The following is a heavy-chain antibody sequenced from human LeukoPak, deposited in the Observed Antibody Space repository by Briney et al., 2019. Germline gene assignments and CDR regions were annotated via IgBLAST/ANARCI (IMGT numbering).Heavy chain of an antibody. V-gene: IGHV4-59*01. J-gene: IGHJ4*02. Sequence: SETLSLTCTVFGGSISSYYWSWIRQPPGKGLEWIGYIYYSGSTNYNPSLKSRVTISVDTSKNQFSLKLSSVTAADTAVYYCARGPSAEFDYWGQGTLVTVSS. CDR3: ARGPSAEFDY. CDR1: GGSISSYY. CDR2: IYYSGST.